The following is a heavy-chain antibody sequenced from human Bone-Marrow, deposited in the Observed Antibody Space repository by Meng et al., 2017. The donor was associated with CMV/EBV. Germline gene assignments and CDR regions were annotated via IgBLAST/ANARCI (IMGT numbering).Heavy chain of an antibody. D-gene: IGHD2-15*01. CDR2: IKQDGSEK. V-gene: IGHV3-7*01. J-gene: IGHJ4*02. Sequence: GGSLRLSCVVSGFSFSSYWMSWVRRAPGKGPEWVANIKQDGSEKYYVDSVKGRFTIARDNAKNSLFLHMNSLRVEDTAVYYCARSLGDWGQGKLVTVSS. CDR1: GFSFSSYW. CDR3: ARSLGD.